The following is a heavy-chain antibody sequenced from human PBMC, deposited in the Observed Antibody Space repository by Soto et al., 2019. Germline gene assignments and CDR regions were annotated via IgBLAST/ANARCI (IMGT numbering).Heavy chain of an antibody. CDR2: ISYDGSNK. D-gene: IGHD1-26*01. J-gene: IGHJ4*02. CDR3: ARDGNSGSSTGFDY. V-gene: IGHV3-30-3*01. Sequence: GGSLRLSCAASGFTFSSYAMHWVRQAPGKGLEWVAVISYDGSNKYYADSVKGRFTISRDNSKNTLYLQMNSLRAEDTAVYYCARDGNSGSSTGFDYWGQGTLVTVSS. CDR1: GFTFSSYA.